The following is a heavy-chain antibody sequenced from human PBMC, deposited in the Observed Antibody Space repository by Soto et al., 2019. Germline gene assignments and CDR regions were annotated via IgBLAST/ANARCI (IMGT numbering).Heavy chain of an antibody. Sequence: QVQLVESGGGVVQPGRSLRLSCAASGFTFSSYAMHWVRQAPGKGLEWVAVISYDGSNKYYADSVKGRFTISRDNSKNTLYLQMNSLRAEDTAVYYCARDPFPTGTARFFGYWGQGTLVTVSS. CDR2: ISYDGSNK. J-gene: IGHJ4*02. CDR1: GFTFSSYA. V-gene: IGHV3-30-3*01. CDR3: ARDPFPTGTARFFGY. D-gene: IGHD1-1*01.